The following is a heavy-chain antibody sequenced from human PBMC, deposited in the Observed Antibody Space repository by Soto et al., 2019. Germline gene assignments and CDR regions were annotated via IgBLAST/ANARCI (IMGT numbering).Heavy chain of an antibody. CDR3: ATNQKKVLRLLGWLPPRDPFGMDV. CDR2: ISGSGGST. D-gene: IGHD3-3*01. J-gene: IGHJ6*04. V-gene: IGHV3-23*01. CDR1: GFTFSSYA. Sequence: EVQLLESGGGLVQPGGSLRLSCAASGFTFSSYAMSWVRQAPGKGLEWVSAISGSGGSTYYADSVKGRFTISRDNSQNTPYLQMYRLRDEDTGVYYGATNQKKVLRLLGWLPPRDPFGMDVWCKGNTVTVSS.